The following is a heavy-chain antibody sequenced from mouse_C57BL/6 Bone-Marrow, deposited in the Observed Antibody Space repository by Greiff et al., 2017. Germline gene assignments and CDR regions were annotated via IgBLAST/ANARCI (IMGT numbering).Heavy chain of an antibody. CDR3: ESSLAY. V-gene: IGHV5-4*03. Sequence: EVMLVESGGGLVKPGGSLKLSCAASGFTFSSYAMSWVRQTPEKRLEWVATISDGGSYTYYPDNVKGRFTISRDNAKNKLYLQMSHLKSEDTAMYYCESSLAYWGQGTLVTVSA. J-gene: IGHJ3*01. CDR2: ISDGGSYT. CDR1: GFTFSSYA.